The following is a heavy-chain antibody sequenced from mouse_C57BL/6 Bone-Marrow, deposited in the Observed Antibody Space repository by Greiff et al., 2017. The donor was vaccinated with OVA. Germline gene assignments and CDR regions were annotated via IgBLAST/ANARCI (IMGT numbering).Heavy chain of an antibody. Sequence: DVMLVESGGGLVQPGGSMKLSCAASGFTFSDAWMDWVRQSPEKGLEWVAEIRNKANNHATYYAESVKGRFTISRDDSKSSVYLQMNRLRAEDTGIYYCTRPDGYSDYWGQGTTLTVSS. CDR2: IRNKANNHAT. V-gene: IGHV6-6*01. D-gene: IGHD2-3*01. J-gene: IGHJ2*01. CDR3: TRPDGYSDY. CDR1: GFTFSDAW.